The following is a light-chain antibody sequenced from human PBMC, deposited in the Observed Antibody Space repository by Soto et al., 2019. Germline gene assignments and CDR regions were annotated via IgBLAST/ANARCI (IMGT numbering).Light chain of an antibody. V-gene: IGLV1-40*01. CDR2: GNT. CDR3: QSYESSLSGWI. J-gene: IGLJ2*01. Sequence: QSVLTQPPSMSGAPGQGVTISCTGSSSNIGAGYDVHWYQQVPGTAPKLLIYGNTNRPSGVPDRFSASKSGTSASLAISGLQAEDEADYYCQSYESSLSGWIFGGGTQLTV. CDR1: SSNIGAGYD.